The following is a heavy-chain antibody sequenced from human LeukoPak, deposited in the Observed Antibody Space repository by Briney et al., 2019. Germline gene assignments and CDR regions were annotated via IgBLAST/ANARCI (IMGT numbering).Heavy chain of an antibody. CDR2: IIPIFGTA. V-gene: IGHV1-69*13. CDR1: GYTFTSYY. Sequence: SVKVSCKASGYTFTSYYMHWVRQAPGQGLEWMGGIIPIFGTANYAQKFQGRVTITADESTSTAYMELSSLRSEDTAVYYCARAQTYGHWYFDLWGRGTLVTVSS. CDR3: ARAQTYGHWYFDL. J-gene: IGHJ2*01. D-gene: IGHD3-10*01.